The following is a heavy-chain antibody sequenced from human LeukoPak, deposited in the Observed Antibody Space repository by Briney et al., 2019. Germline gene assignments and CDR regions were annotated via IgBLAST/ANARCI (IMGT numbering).Heavy chain of an antibody. CDR1: GFTFSSYG. Sequence: GRSLRLSCAASGFTFSSYGMHWVRQAPGKGLEWVAVMSYDGSNKYYADSVKGRFTISRDNSKNTLYLQMNSLRAEDTAVYYCARDRPQYYDSSGYYPYYWGQGTLVTVSS. CDR3: ARDRPQYYDSSGYYPYY. D-gene: IGHD3-22*01. V-gene: IGHV3-30*19. J-gene: IGHJ4*02. CDR2: MSYDGSNK.